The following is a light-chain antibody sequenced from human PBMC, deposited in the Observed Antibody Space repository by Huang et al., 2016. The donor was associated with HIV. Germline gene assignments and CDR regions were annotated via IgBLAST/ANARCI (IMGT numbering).Light chain of an antibody. J-gene: IGKJ1*01. CDR1: QSIGSY. V-gene: IGKV3-11*01. CDR3: QQRNNWPPWT. CDR2: DAS. Sequence: EIVLTQSQATLSLSPGEGATLSCRASQSIGSYLAWYQQRPGQAPRLLIYDASIRATGIPARCSGRGSGTDFTLTISSLEPEEFAVYYCQQRNNWPPWTFGQGTKVELK.